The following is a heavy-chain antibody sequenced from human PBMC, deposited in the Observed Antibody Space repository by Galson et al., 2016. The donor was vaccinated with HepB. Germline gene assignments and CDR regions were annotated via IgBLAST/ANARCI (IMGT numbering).Heavy chain of an antibody. CDR3: ARGGWIMDV. V-gene: IGHV3-33*01. J-gene: IGHJ6*02. CDR2: IYYDGSNK. CDR1: GFTFSTFG. D-gene: IGHD5-12*01. Sequence: SLRLSCAASGFTFSTFGTHWVRQAPGKGLEWVALIYYDGSNKYYADSVKGRFTISRDNSYNTLYLQMNSLRAEDTAVYYCARGGWIMDVWGQGTTVTVSS.